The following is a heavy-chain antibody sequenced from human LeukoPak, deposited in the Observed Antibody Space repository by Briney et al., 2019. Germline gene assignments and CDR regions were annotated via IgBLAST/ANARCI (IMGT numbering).Heavy chain of an antibody. V-gene: IGHV3-21*01. CDR3: ARGRVPNWFDP. Sequence: GGSLRLSCAASGFTFSSYSTNWVRQAPGKGLEWVSSISSSSSYIYYADSVKGRFTISRDNAKNSLYLQMNSLRAEDTAVYYCARGRVPNWFDPWGQGTLVTVSS. CDR1: GFTFSSYS. J-gene: IGHJ5*02. CDR2: ISSSSSYI.